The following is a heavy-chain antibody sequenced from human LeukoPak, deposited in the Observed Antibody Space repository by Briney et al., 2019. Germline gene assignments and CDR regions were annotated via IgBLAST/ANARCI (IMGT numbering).Heavy chain of an antibody. J-gene: IGHJ4*02. D-gene: IGHD3-3*01. CDR2: IRSKAYGGTT. CDR3: TRDYTIFGEGYINS. Sequence: GGSLRLSCTASGFTFGDYGMSWVRQAPGKGLEWVGFIRSKAYGGTTEYAASVKGRFTISRDDSKSIAYLQMNSLKTEDTAVYYCTRDYTIFGEGYINSWGQGNLVTVSS. V-gene: IGHV3-49*04. CDR1: GFTFGDYG.